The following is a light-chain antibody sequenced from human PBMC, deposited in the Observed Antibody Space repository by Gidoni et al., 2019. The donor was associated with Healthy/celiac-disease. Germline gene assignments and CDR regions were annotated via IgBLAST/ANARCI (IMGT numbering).Light chain of an antibody. CDR1: QSVLYSANNKNY. Sequence: DIVMTQSPDSLAVSLGDRATINCKSSQSVLYSANNKNYVAWYQQTPGQPPKLLIYWASTRESVVPDRFSGSWSGTDFTLTISSLQAEDVAVYYCQQYYSTPLTFGGGTKVEIK. CDR3: QQYYSTPLT. CDR2: WAS. J-gene: IGKJ4*01. V-gene: IGKV4-1*01.